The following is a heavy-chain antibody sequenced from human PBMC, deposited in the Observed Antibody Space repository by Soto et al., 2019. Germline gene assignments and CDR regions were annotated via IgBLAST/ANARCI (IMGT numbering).Heavy chain of an antibody. J-gene: IGHJ6*02. CDR3: ARERYQVISDGMDV. CDR2: INPETGGT. D-gene: IGHD2-2*01. V-gene: IGHV1-2*02. Sequence: GALVKVSCKASGYTFAGYYVHWVREAPGQGLEWMGWINPETGGTSYAQKFQGRVTLSRDTSINTAYLELSRLRFDDAAVYFCARERYQVISDGMDVWGQGTTVTVSS. CDR1: GYTFAGYY.